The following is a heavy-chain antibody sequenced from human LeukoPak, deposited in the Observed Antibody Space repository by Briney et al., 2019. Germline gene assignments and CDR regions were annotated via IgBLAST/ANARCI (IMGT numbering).Heavy chain of an antibody. Sequence: SETLSPTCTVSGGSISSSSYYWGWIRQPPGKGLEWIGSIYYSGSTYYNPSLKSRVTISVDTSKNQFSLKLSSVTAEDTAVYYCARRPAVPAMVTSWGQGTLVTVSS. CDR3: ARRPAVPAMVTS. CDR1: GGSISSSSYY. CDR2: IYYSGST. J-gene: IGHJ5*02. V-gene: IGHV4-39*01. D-gene: IGHD5-18*01.